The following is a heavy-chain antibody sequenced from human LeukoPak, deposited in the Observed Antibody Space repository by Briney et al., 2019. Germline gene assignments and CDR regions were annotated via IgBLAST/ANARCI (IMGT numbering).Heavy chain of an antibody. Sequence: GGSLRLSCVASGFTFRRYALSWVRQAPGKGLEWVSAISGCGGSTYYADSVKGRFTISRDNSKNTLYVKMNILRAEDTDVYYCARDSRLYYYDTSGTTFDYWGQGTLVTVSS. V-gene: IGHV3-23*01. CDR3: ARDSRLYYYDTSGTTFDY. J-gene: IGHJ4*02. D-gene: IGHD3-22*01. CDR2: ISGCGGST. CDR1: GFTFRRYA.